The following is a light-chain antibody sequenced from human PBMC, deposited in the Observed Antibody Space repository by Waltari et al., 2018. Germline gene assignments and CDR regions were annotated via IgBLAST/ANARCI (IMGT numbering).Light chain of an antibody. J-gene: IGKJ5*01. V-gene: IGKV4-1*01. Sequence: DIVLTQSPELLAVSLGETATISCKPSQSVLYRSTNKNFLAWYQQKPGQSPKLLIYWASTRASGVPDRFSGSGSGSDFTLTISNLQAEDVALYFCQQYYSTCTFGQGTRLEIK. CDR3: QQYYSTCT. CDR2: WAS. CDR1: QSVLYRSTNKNF.